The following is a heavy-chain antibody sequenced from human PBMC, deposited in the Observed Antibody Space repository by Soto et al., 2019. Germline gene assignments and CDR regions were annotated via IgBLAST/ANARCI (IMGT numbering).Heavy chain of an antibody. D-gene: IGHD2-8*01. Sequence: EVQLVESGGGLVKPGGSLRLSCAASGFTFSSYSMNWVRQAPGKGLEWVSSISSSSSYIYYADSVKGRFTISRDNAKNSLYLQMNSLRAEDTAVYYCARDRPYCTNGVCYGYYYYGMDVWGQGTTVTVSS. CDR3: ARDRPYCTNGVCYGYYYYGMDV. CDR2: ISSSSSYI. V-gene: IGHV3-21*01. CDR1: GFTFSSYS. J-gene: IGHJ6*02.